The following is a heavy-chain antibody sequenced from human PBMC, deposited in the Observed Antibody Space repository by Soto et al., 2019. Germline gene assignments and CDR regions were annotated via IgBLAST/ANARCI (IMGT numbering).Heavy chain of an antibody. CDR1: GFTFSNAW. Sequence: EVQLVESGGGLVKPGGSLRLSCAASGFTFSNAWMSWVRQAPGKGLEWVGRIISKSDGGTTDFAAPVKGRCPISRDDSESTLYFQMNSLKTDDTAVHYCVTGPYCSGGSCYFPRWGQGTLVIVSS. CDR3: VTGPYCSGGSCYFPR. CDR2: IISKSDGGTT. V-gene: IGHV3-15*01. D-gene: IGHD2-15*01. J-gene: IGHJ4*02.